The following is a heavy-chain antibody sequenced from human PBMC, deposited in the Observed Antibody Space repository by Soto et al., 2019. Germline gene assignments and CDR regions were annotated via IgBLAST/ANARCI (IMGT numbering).Heavy chain of an antibody. Sequence: GGSLRLSCAASGFTFSSYAMSWVRQAPGKGLEWVSAISGSGGSTYYADSVKGRFTISRDNSKNTLYLQMNSLRAEDTAVYYCAKDPLLALVTLPTIDYWGQGTLVTVSS. CDR1: GFTFSSYA. CDR3: AKDPLLALVTLPTIDY. J-gene: IGHJ4*02. CDR2: ISGSGGST. D-gene: IGHD3-9*01. V-gene: IGHV3-23*01.